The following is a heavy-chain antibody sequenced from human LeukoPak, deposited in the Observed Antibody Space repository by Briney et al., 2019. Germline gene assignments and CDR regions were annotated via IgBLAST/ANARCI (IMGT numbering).Heavy chain of an antibody. CDR2: IYYSGST. CDR1: GGSISSGGYY. CDR3: ARVGHYYGSGSYYRSFDY. V-gene: IGHV4-31*03. J-gene: IGHJ4*02. Sequence: SQTLSLTCTVSGGSISSGGYYWSWIRQHPGKGLEWIGYIYYSGSTYYNPSLKSRVTISVDTSKNQLSLKLSSVTAADTAVYYCARVGHYYGSGSYYRSFDYWGQGTLVTVSS. D-gene: IGHD3-10*01.